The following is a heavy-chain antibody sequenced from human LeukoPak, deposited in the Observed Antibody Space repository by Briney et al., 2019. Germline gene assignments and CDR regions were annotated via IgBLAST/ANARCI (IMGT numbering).Heavy chain of an antibody. V-gene: IGHV3-23*01. J-gene: IGHJ4*02. CDR3: AKCRIAVAGTLDY. CDR2: ISGSGGST. Sequence: GGSLGLSFSASGFTFNRYALSWVRQAPGKGPEWVSAISGSGGSTYYADSVKGRFTISRDNSKNTLYLQMNSLRAEDTAVYYCAKCRIAVAGTLDYWGQGTLVTVSS. D-gene: IGHD6-19*01. CDR1: GFTFNRYA.